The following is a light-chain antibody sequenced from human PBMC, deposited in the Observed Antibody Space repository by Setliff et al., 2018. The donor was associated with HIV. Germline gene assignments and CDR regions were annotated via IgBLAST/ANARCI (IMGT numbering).Light chain of an antibody. CDR2: GNI. CDR3: QSYDSSLSAHV. CDR1: SSNIGAAYD. J-gene: IGLJ1*01. Sequence: QSALTQPPSVSGAPGQRVTISCTGSSSNIGAAYDVHWYRQFPGTAPKLLIYGNINRPSGVPDRFSGSKSGTSGSLTITGLQAEDEADYYCQSYDSSLSAHVFGTGTRSPS. V-gene: IGLV1-40*01.